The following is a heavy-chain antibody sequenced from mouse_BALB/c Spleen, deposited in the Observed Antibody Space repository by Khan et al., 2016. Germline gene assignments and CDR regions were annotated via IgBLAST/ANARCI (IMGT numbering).Heavy chain of an antibody. CDR3: ARRRRGGYDYFYY. CDR1: GFSLSTSGMG. Sequence: QVTLKESGPGILQPSQTLSLTCSFSGFSLSTSGMGVSWIRQPSGKGLEWLAHIYWDDDKRYNPSLKSRLTISKDTSSNQVFLKLTSVDTPDTATDDGARRRRGGYDYFYYWGQGTTRTVSS. CDR2: IYWDDDK. V-gene: IGHV8-12*01. J-gene: IGHJ2*01. D-gene: IGHD2-2*01.